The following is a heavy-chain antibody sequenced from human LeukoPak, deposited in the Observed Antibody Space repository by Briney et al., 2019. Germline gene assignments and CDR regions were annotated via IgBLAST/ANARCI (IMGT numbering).Heavy chain of an antibody. V-gene: IGHV4-59*08. D-gene: IGHD6-13*01. CDR1: GGSISSYY. J-gene: IGHJ4*02. CDR3: AKLSSYLHY. Sequence: SETLSLTCTVTGGSISSYYWSWIRQPPGKGLEWIGYIYYSGSTSYNASLRNRVTISVDTSKNQFSLRLTSVTAADTAVYYCAKLSSYLHYWGQGTLVTVSS. CDR2: IYYSGST.